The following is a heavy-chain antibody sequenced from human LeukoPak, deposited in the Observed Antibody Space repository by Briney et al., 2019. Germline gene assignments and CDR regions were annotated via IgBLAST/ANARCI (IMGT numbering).Heavy chain of an antibody. CDR2: ISGSGGST. V-gene: IGHV3-23*01. J-gene: IGHJ4*02. D-gene: IGHD3-3*01. CDR3: AKDSGYDFWSGYYWGDY. Sequence: QPGGSLRLSCAASGFTFSSYAMSWVRQAPGKGLEWVSAISGSGGSTYYADSVKGRFTISRDNSKNTLYLQMNSLRAEDTAVYYCAKDSGYDFWSGYYWGDYWGQGTLVTVTS. CDR1: GFTFSSYA.